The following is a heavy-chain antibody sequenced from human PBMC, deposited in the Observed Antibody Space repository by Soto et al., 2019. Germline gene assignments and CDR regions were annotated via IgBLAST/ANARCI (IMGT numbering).Heavy chain of an antibody. CDR3: ARDSGVTGADDY. Sequence: EVQLVESGGGLVEPWGSLRLSCAASGFIFSVYSMTWVRQAPGKGLEWVSYISAGSNTIYYRDSVKGRFTISRDNAKNSLYIQMNSLRDEDTAVYYCARDSGVTGADDYWGQGTLVTVSS. V-gene: IGHV3-48*02. CDR2: ISAGSNTI. J-gene: IGHJ4*02. CDR1: GFIFSVYS. D-gene: IGHD6-19*01.